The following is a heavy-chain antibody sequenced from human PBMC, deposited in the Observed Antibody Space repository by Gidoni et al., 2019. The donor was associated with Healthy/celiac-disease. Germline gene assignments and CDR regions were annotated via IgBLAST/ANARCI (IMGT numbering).Heavy chain of an antibody. D-gene: IGHD1-1*01. Sequence: QVQLVQSRAEVQTPEASAKVSCKASGYSFTRYYMHWVRQAPGQGLEWLGRINPSGASTTYAQQFQGRVTMTRDTSTSTVYMELGSLRSEDTAVYYCARVFMDWNYGMDVWGQGTTVPVSS. CDR2: INPSGAST. CDR1: GYSFTRYY. CDR3: ARVFMDWNYGMDV. V-gene: IGHV1-46*01. J-gene: IGHJ6*02.